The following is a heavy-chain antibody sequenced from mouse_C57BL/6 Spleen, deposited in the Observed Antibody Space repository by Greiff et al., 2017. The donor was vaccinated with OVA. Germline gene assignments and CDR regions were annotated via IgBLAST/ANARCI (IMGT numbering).Heavy chain of an antibody. J-gene: IGHJ2*01. CDR2: IYPGDGDT. CDR1: GYAFSSYW. CDR3: ARRDEASYFDY. V-gene: IGHV1-80*01. Sequence: QVQLQQSGAELVKPGASVKISCKASGYAFSSYWMNWVKQRPGKGLEWIGQIYPGDGDTNYNGKFKGKATLTADKSSSTAYMQLSSLTSEDSAVYFCARRDEASYFDYWGQGTTLTVSS. D-gene: IGHD3-3*01.